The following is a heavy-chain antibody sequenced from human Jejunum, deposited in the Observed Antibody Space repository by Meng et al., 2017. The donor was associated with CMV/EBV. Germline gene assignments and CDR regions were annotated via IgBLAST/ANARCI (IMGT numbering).Heavy chain of an antibody. CDR2: ITGSLSGT. CDR3: ARVEFHYGSGGPPFFDF. CDR1: NFSDYY. J-gene: IGHJ4*02. D-gene: IGHD3-10*01. Sequence: NFSDYYMSWIRQAPGKGLEWVSYITGSLSGTDYADSVKGRFTISRDNAKKSLYLQMDSLRPEDTAVYYCARVEFHYGSGGPPFFDFWGQGALVTVSS. V-gene: IGHV3-11*04.